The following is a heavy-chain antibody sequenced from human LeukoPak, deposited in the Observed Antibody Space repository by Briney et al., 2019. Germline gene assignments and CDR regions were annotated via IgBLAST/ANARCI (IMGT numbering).Heavy chain of an antibody. CDR2: INPSSGGT. CDR1: GYTFTGYY. Sequence: ASVKVSCKASGYTFTGYYMHWVRQAPGQGLEWMGWINPSSGGTNYAQKFQGRVTMTRDTSISTAYMELSRLRSDDTAVYYCARDRRITMIVVVIGIQNWFDPWGQGTLVTVSS. CDR3: ARDRRITMIVVVIGIQNWFDP. D-gene: IGHD3-22*01. V-gene: IGHV1-2*02. J-gene: IGHJ5*02.